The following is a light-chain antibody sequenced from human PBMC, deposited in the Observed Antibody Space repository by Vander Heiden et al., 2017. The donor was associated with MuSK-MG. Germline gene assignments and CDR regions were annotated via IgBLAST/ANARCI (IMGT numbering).Light chain of an antibody. Sequence: QSVLTQPPSVSGAPGQRVTISCTGSSANLGAGYDVHWYQQLPGTAPKLLIFVNSNRRAGLPDRFCGTKSGNAASMATTGLQAEEDADYYCQSHDSSRSGSVFGGGTKLTVL. CDR3: QSHDSSRSGSV. J-gene: IGLJ2*01. CDR1: SANLGAGYD. V-gene: IGLV1-40*01. CDR2: VNS.